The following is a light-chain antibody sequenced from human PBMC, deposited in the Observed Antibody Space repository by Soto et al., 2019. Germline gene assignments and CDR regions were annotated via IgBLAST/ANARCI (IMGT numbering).Light chain of an antibody. Sequence: EIVLTQSPVTLSLSPGERVTLSCRASQSVSSYLAWYQQKPGQAPRLLIFDASDRATGIPARFSGSGSGTDFTLTISSLEPEDSAVYYCQQRTNWEYTFGQGTKLEIK. CDR3: QQRTNWEYT. CDR2: DAS. J-gene: IGKJ2*01. V-gene: IGKV3-11*01. CDR1: QSVSSY.